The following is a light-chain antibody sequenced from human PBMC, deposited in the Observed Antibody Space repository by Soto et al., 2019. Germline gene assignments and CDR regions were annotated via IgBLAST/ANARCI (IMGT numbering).Light chain of an antibody. V-gene: IGKV1-39*01. CDR1: QSIRNY. Sequence: DIQMTQSPSSLSASVGDRATITCRASQSIRNYLNWYQQKPGKAPKLLIYAASSLQTGVPSRFSGSDSGTDFTLTISSLQPEDFATYYCQQSYNTPYTFGQGTKLEIK. CDR3: QQSYNTPYT. CDR2: AAS. J-gene: IGKJ2*01.